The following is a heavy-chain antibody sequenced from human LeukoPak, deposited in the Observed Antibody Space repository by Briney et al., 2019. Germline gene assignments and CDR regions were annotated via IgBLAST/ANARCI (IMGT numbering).Heavy chain of an antibody. CDR1: GFTFSSYW. CDR3: ARSGGYCTNGVCSVRY. CDR2: IKQDGSGK. J-gene: IGHJ4*02. D-gene: IGHD2-8*01. V-gene: IGHV3-7*01. Sequence: PGGSLRLSCAASGFTFSSYWMSWVRQAPGKGLEWVANIKQDGSGKYYVDSVKGRFTISRDNAKNSLYLQMNSLRAEDTAVYYCARSGGYCTNGVCSVRYWGQGTLVTVSS.